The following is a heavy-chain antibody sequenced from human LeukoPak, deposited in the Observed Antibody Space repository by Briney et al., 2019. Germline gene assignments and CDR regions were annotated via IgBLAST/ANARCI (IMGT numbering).Heavy chain of an antibody. V-gene: IGHV4-34*01. CDR1: GGSFSGYY. CDR3: ARAYGDNDY. J-gene: IGHJ4*02. D-gene: IGHD4-17*01. Sequence: SETLSLTCAVYGGSFSGYYWSWIRQPPGKGLEWIGEINHSGSTNYNPSLKSRVAISVDTSKNQFSLKLSSVTAADTAVYYCARAYGDNDYWGQGTLVTVSS. CDR2: INHSGST.